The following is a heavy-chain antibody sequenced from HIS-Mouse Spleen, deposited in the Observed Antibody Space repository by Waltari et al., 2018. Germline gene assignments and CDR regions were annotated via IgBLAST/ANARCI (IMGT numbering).Heavy chain of an antibody. CDR1: GFSLSTSGMC. J-gene: IGHJ4*02. D-gene: IGHD6-19*01. CDR3: ARIAEGYSSGWYAFDY. Sequence: QVTLRESGPALVKPTQTLTLTCTFPGFSLSTSGMCVSWIRQPPGKALEWLARSDWDDDKYYSTSLKTRLTISKDTSKNQVVLTMTNMDPVDTATYYCARIAEGYSSGWYAFDYWGQGTLVTGSS. CDR2: SDWDDDK. V-gene: IGHV2-70*15.